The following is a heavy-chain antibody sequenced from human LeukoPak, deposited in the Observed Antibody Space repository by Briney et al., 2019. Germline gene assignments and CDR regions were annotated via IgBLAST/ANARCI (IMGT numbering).Heavy chain of an antibody. V-gene: IGHV3-53*01. Sequence: PGGSLRLSCAASGFTVSSNYMSWVRQAPGKGLEWVSVIYSGGSTYYADSVKGRFTISRDNSKNTLYLQMNSLRAEDTAVYYRAREDGKYYYYGMDVWGQGTTVTVSS. CDR2: IYSGGST. CDR3: AREDGKYYYYGMDV. J-gene: IGHJ6*02. CDR1: GFTVSSNY.